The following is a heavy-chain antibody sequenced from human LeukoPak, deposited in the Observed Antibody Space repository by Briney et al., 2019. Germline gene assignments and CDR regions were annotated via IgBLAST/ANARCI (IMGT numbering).Heavy chain of an antibody. D-gene: IGHD6-13*01. V-gene: IGHV4-30-2*01. Sequence: KASETLSLTCAVSSGSINSGGYLWSWIRQTPGKGLEWIAYIHDRGCTHKNPSRETRISVSIDRTKHKFCLKLNSVTAADTAVYYCARVVAAAGNNSFDPWGQGTLVTVSS. CDR2: IHDRGCT. CDR3: ARVVAAAGNNSFDP. CDR1: SGSINSGGYL. J-gene: IGHJ5*02.